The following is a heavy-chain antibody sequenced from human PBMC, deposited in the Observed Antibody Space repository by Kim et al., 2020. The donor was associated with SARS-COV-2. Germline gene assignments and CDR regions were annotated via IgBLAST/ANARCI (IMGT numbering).Heavy chain of an antibody. CDR3: ARDVRGYSYGSADY. CDR1: GFTFSSYA. CDR2: ISYDGSNK. V-gene: IGHV3-30-3*01. J-gene: IGHJ4*02. D-gene: IGHD5-18*01. Sequence: GGSLRLSCAASGFTFSSYAMHWVRQAPGKGLEWVAVISYDGSNKYYADSVKGRFTISRDNSKNTLYLQMNSLRAEDTAVYYCARDVRGYSYGSADYWGQGTLVTVSS.